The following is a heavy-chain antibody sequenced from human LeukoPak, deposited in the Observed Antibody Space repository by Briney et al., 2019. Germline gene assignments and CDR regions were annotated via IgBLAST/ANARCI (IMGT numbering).Heavy chain of an antibody. CDR3: ATHPDYYDSSGYYSGSSDY. CDR2: IIPILGIA. J-gene: IGHJ4*02. Sequence: SVRVSCKASGGTFSSYTISWVRQAPGQGLEWMGRIIPILGIANYAQKFQGRVTITADKSTSTAYMELSSLRSEDTAVYYCATHPDYYDSSGYYSGSSDYWGQGTLVTVSS. D-gene: IGHD3-22*01. V-gene: IGHV1-69*02. CDR1: GGTFSSYT.